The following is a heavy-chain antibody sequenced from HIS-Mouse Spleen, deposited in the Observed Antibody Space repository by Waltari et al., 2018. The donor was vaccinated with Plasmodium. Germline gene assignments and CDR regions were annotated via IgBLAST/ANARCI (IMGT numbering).Heavy chain of an antibody. CDR2: IGTAGDT. J-gene: IGHJ3*02. D-gene: IGHD1-1*01. CDR3: ARGRWNHAFDI. CDR1: GFTFRSYD. Sequence: EVQLVESGGGLVQPGGSLRLPCAASGFTFRSYDMPWVRQATGKGLEWVSAIGTAGDTYYPGSVKGRFTISRENAKNSLYLQMNSLRAGDTAVYYCARGRWNHAFDIWGQGTMVTVSS. V-gene: IGHV3-13*01.